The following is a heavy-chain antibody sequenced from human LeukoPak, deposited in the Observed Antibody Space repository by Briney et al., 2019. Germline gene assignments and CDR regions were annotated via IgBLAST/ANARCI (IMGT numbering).Heavy chain of an antibody. D-gene: IGHD4-17*01. J-gene: IGHJ4*02. Sequence: GASGKVSCKASGYTFTSYGISWVRQAPGQGLEWMGWISAYNGNTNYAQKLQGRVTMTTDTSTSTAYMELRSLRSDDTAVYSCARGPPGGDYTSPYFDYWGQGTLVTVSS. CDR1: GYTFTSYG. CDR2: ISAYNGNT. CDR3: ARGPPGGDYTSPYFDY. V-gene: IGHV1-18*01.